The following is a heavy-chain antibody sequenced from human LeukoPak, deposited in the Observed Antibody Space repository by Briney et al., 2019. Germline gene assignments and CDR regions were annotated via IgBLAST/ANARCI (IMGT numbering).Heavy chain of an antibody. Sequence: GGSLRLSCAASGFTFNSYWMHWVRQAPGKGLVWVSRIDGDGSSTTYADSVKGRFTISKDNAKNTLYLQMDSLRVEDTAVYYCVRDRRYSGDYWGQGTLVTVSS. J-gene: IGHJ4*02. CDR1: GFTFNSYW. V-gene: IGHV3-74*01. CDR2: IDGDGSST. D-gene: IGHD2-15*01. CDR3: VRDRRYSGDY.